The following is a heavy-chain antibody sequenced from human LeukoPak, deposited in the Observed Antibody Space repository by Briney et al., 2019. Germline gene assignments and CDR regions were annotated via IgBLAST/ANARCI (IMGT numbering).Heavy chain of an antibody. CDR1: GFTFSSYA. CDR2: IIGIGGST. V-gene: IGHV3-23*01. Sequence: GGSLRLSCAASGFTFSSYAMSWVRQAPGKGLEWFSVIIGIGGSTYYADSVKGRFTISRDNSKNTLYLQMNSLRAEDTAVYYCAKDAFWDFWSGYYSYFDYWCQGTLVTVSS. D-gene: IGHD3-3*01. CDR3: AKDAFWDFWSGYYSYFDY. J-gene: IGHJ4*02.